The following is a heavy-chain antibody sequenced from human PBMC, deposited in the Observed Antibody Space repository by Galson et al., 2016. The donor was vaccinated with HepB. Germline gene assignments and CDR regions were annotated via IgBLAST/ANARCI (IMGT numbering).Heavy chain of an antibody. V-gene: IGHV4-34*01. J-gene: IGHJ5*01. CDR3: ARSGVVGDNNLFDS. D-gene: IGHD3-3*01. Sequence: SETLSLTCAVYGASFTSYSWTWIRQPPGKGLEWIGEINHSGISHCSPSLKSRITISVDPSKTQFSLNVSYVTAADTAVYFCARSGVVGDNNLFDSGGQGTLVTVSS. CDR2: INHSGIS. CDR1: GASFTSYS.